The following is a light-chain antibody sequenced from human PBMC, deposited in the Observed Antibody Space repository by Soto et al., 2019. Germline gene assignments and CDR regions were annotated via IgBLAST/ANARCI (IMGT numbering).Light chain of an antibody. Sequence: EIVLTQSPATLSLSPGDRATLSCRASQAINTYFAWYQQKPGQAPRLLIYDASNRATGVPARFSGSGSGTDFTLTIGSLEPEDSAVYYCQQRSTWPLTFGGGTRVEIK. V-gene: IGKV3-11*01. CDR1: QAINTY. CDR2: DAS. CDR3: QQRSTWPLT. J-gene: IGKJ4*01.